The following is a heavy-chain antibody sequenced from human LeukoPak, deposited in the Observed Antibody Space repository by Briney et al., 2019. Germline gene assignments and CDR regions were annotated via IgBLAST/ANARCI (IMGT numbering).Heavy chain of an antibody. Sequence: GGSLRLSCAASGFTVSSKYMSWVRQAPGKGLEWVSVIYSGGSTYYADSVKCRFTISRDNSKNTLYLQMNSLRAEDTAVYYCARGCSSTSCYGFDYWGQGTLVTVSS. D-gene: IGHD2-2*01. CDR1: GFTVSSKY. V-gene: IGHV3-53*01. CDR3: ARGCSSTSCYGFDY. CDR2: IYSGGST. J-gene: IGHJ4*02.